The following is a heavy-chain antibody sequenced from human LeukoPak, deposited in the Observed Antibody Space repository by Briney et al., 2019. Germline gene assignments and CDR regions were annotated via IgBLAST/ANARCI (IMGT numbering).Heavy chain of an antibody. CDR1: EYTFSSYW. Sequence: GQSLKISCKAIEYTFSSYWIGWVRQRPGEGPEGMGIIFPGDSDTRYSPSFQGPVTISADKSISTPFLQWSSLRASDSAMYYCARVRGLSQDYLDFWGQGTLVTASS. CDR3: ARVRGLSQDYLDF. V-gene: IGHV5-51*03. D-gene: IGHD3-16*01. CDR2: IFPGDSDT. J-gene: IGHJ4*02.